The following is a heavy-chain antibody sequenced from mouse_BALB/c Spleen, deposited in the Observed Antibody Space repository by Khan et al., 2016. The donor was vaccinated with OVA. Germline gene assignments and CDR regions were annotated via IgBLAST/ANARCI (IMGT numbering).Heavy chain of an antibody. CDR2: INTYTGEP. J-gene: IGHJ1*01. CDR3: ARMKPYWYFDL. Sequence: QIQLVQSGPELKKPGETVKISCKASGYTFTNYGMNWVKQAPGKGLKWMGWINTYTGEPTYADDFTGRFSFSLETSASTAYLQIKNLKNEDTAKYFCARMKPYWYFDLWGAGTTVTVSS. CDR1: GYTFTNYG. V-gene: IGHV9-3-1*01.